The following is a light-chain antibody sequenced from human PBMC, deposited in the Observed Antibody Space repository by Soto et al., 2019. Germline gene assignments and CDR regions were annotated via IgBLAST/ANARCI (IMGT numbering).Light chain of an antibody. V-gene: IGKV3-11*01. CDR2: AAS. J-gene: IGKJ3*01. CDR3: QQRSNWPFT. Sequence: EIVLMQAQCTLSFAAGKRANLSCRASQSVSNYLAWYQQKPGQAPRLLIYAASNRATGIPARFSGSGSRTDFTLTISSLEPEDFAVYYCQQRSNWPFTVGPETKVDIK. CDR1: QSVSNY.